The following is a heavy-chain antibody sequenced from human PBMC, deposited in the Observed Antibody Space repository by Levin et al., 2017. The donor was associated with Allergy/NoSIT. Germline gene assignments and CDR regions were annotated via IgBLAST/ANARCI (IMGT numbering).Heavy chain of an antibody. CDR2: ISGSGGYT. Sequence: PGGSLRLSCAASGFTFSSYALSWVRQAPGKGLEWVLSISGSGGYTYYADSVKGRFTISRDNSKNTLYLQMNSLRAEDTAVFYCAKEYSSGYLYFDYWGQGTLVTVSS. V-gene: IGHV3-23*01. CDR3: AKEYSSGYLYFDY. J-gene: IGHJ4*02. D-gene: IGHD6-19*01. CDR1: GFTFSSYA.